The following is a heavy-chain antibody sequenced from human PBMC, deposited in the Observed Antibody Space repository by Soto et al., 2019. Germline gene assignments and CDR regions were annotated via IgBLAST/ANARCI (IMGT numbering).Heavy chain of an antibody. Sequence: EVQLLESGGGLVQPGGSLRLSCVASGFTFSSYAMNWVRQAPGKGLEWVSAISGSGTTTYYADSVKGRFTVSRDNSNNTLYLHMNSLRADDAAVYYCAKDPIKGVVVASDFDYWGQGALVTVSS. CDR2: ISGSGTTT. CDR1: GFTFSSYA. CDR3: AKDPIKGVVVASDFDY. J-gene: IGHJ4*02. V-gene: IGHV3-23*01. D-gene: IGHD2-15*01.